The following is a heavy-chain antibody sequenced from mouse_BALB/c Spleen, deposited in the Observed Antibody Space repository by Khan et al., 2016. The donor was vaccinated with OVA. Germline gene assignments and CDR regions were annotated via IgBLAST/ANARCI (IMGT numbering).Heavy chain of an antibody. CDR2: ISYSGNT. J-gene: IGHJ2*01. Sequence: VQLKESGPGLVKPSQSLSLICTVTGYSITSDYAWNWIRQFPGNKLEWMGFISYSGNTKYNPSLKSRISITRDTSKNQFFLQLNSVTTEDTATYYCARVYGGDVDYWGQGTTLTVSS. V-gene: IGHV3-2*02. CDR1: GYSITSDYA. D-gene: IGHD1-1*01. CDR3: ARVYGGDVDY.